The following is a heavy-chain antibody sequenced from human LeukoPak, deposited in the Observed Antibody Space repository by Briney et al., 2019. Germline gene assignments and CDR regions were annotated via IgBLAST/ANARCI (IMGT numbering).Heavy chain of an antibody. CDR3: ARGLVPAALNNYYGMDV. V-gene: IGHV7-4-1*02. CDR1: GYTFTSYA. CDR2: INTSTGNP. J-gene: IGHJ6*02. Sequence: ASVKVSCKASGYTFTSYAMNWVRQAPGQGLEWMGWINTSTGNPTYAQGFTGRSVFSLDTSVSTAYLQISSLKAEDTAVYYCARGLVPAALNNYYGMDVWGQGTTVTVSS. D-gene: IGHD2-2*01.